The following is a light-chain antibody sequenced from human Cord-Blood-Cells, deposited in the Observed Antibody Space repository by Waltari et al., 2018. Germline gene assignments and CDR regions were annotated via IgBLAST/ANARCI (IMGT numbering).Light chain of an antibody. CDR3: CSYAGSSTFGV. V-gene: IGLV2-23*03. Sequence: QSALTQPASVSGSPGQSITISCTGTSSAVGSYNLVSWYQQQPGKAPKLMIYEGSKRPSGVSNRFSGSKSGNTASLTISGLQAEDEADYYCCSYAGSSTFGVFGGGTKLTVL. CDR2: EGS. CDR1: SSAVGSYNL. J-gene: IGLJ3*02.